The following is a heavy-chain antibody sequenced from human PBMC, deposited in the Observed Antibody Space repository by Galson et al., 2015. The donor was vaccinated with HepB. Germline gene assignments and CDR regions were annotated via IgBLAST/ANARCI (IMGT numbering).Heavy chain of an antibody. CDR2: ISGSGGST. CDR3: AKGIAAAGRKWFDL. Sequence: LRLSCAASGFTFSSYAMSWVRQAPGKGLEWVSAISGSGGSTYYADSVKGRFTISRDNSKNTLYLQMNSLRAEDTAVYYCAKGIAAAGRKWFDLWGRGTLVTVSS. J-gene: IGHJ2*01. CDR1: GFTFSSYA. D-gene: IGHD6-13*01. V-gene: IGHV3-23*01.